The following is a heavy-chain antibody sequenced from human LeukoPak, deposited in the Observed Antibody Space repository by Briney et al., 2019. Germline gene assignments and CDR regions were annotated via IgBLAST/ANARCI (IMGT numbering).Heavy chain of an antibody. CDR2: IYYSGST. D-gene: IGHD4-23*01. CDR3: ARDRGDHDYGGNSDWFDP. CDR1: GDSISSNY. J-gene: IGHJ5*02. Sequence: SETLSLTCSVSGDSISSNYWSWIRQPPGKGLEWIGYIYYSGSTNYNPSLKSRVTISVDTSKNQFSLKLSSVTAADTAVYYCARDRGDHDYGGNSDWFDPWGQGTLVTVSS. V-gene: IGHV4-59*01.